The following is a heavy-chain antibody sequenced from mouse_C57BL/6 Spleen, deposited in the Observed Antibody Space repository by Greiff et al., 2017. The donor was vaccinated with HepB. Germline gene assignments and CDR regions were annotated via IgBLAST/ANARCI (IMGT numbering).Heavy chain of an antibody. Sequence: EVKLVESGGGLVKPGGSLKLSCAASGFTFSSYAMSWVRQTPEKRLEWVATISDGGSYTYYPDNVKGRFTISRDNAKNNLYLQMSHLKSEDTAMYYCARDSSGSYYYAMDYWGQGTSVTVSS. CDR1: GFTFSSYA. CDR3: ARDSSGSYYYAMDY. V-gene: IGHV5-4*01. D-gene: IGHD3-2*02. CDR2: ISDGGSYT. J-gene: IGHJ4*01.